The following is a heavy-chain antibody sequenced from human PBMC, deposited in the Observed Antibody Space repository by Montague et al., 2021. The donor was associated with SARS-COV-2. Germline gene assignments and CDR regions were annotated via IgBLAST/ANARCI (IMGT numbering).Heavy chain of an antibody. J-gene: IGHJ6*02. Sequence: SKTLSLTCAVYGGSFSTYYWAWIRQSPGKGLEWIGNTDHSGYTNYNPSLKSRVSISVDTSSSQFSLYLTSVTAAGAAVYYCARDQTVLEWIWYGMDVWGPGTTVTVSS. CDR3: ARDQTVLEWIWYGMDV. CDR2: TDHSGYT. V-gene: IGHV4-34*01. CDR1: GGSFSTYY. D-gene: IGHD3-3*01.